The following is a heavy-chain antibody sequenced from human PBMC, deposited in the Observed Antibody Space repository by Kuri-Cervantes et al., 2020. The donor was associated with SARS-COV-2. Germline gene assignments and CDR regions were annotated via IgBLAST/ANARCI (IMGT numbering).Heavy chain of an antibody. J-gene: IGHJ5*02. CDR2: IFHTGSN. CDR1: GASMSDPMSHYY. Sequence: GSLRLSCTVSGASMSDPMSHYYWNWIRLTPGKGLEWIGYIFHTGSNSQNPSLKSRVTISLGTSKNQFSLSLNSVTPADTAVYYCATKLFGEHWFDPWGQGILVTVSS. D-gene: IGHD3-10*01. V-gene: IGHV4-61*01. CDR3: ATKLFGEHWFDP.